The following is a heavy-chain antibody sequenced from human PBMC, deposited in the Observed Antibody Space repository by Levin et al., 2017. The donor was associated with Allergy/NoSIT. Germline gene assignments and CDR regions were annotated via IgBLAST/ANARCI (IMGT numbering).Heavy chain of an antibody. J-gene: IGHJ2*01. CDR2: ISYDGSNK. Sequence: GESLKISCAASGFTFSSYAMHWVRQAPGKGLEWVAVISYDGSNKYYADSVKGRFTISRDNSKNTLYLQMNSLRAEDTAVYYCARDLGYGGDGWYFDLWGRGTLVTVSS. CDR1: GFTFSSYA. V-gene: IGHV3-30*04. CDR3: ARDLGYGGDGWYFDL. D-gene: IGHD4-23*01.